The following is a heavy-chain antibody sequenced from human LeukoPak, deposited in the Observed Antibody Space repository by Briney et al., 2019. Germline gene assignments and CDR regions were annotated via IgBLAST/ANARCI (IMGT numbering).Heavy chain of an antibody. V-gene: IGHV4-34*01. CDR2: INRSGGT. CDR1: GGSFSDYY. J-gene: IGHJ3*02. CDR3: ARVEWGSSAFDI. Sequence: SETLSLTCAVYGGSFSDYYWSWIRQPPGKGLEWIGEINRSGGTDYKPSLESRVTISVDKSKNQFSLMLSSVTAADTAISYCARVEWGSSAFDIWGRGTMVTASS. D-gene: IGHD7-27*01.